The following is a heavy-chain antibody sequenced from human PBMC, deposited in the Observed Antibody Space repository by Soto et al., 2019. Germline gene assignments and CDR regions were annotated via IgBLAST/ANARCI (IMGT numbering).Heavy chain of an antibody. CDR2: IKSKTDGETT. Sequence: EVQMVESGGSLVKPGEPLRLSCAAPGFTFKNAWMSWVRQAPGKGLDWVGRIKSKTDGETTDYAAPVKGRFTISRDDSKHTLDLHMNSLKTDDTAVYYCTTVGYPGNYWGAGTLGTFSS. D-gene: IGHD5-18*01. J-gene: IGHJ4*02. V-gene: IGHV3-15*01. CDR1: GFTFKNAW. CDR3: TTVGYPGNY.